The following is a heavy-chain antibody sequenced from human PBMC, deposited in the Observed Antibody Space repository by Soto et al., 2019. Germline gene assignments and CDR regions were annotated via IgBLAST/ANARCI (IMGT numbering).Heavy chain of an antibody. Sequence: QVQLVESGGGLVKPGGSLRLSCVASGFTFSDYYMSWIRQAPGKGLEWISYINSSSSYTNYADSVKGRFTISRDNAKNSLYLQMNSLRAEDTAVYYCARIIAAAGGRRYFDLWGRGSLVTVSS. CDR3: ARIIAAAGGRRYFDL. D-gene: IGHD6-13*01. CDR1: GFTFSDYY. V-gene: IGHV3-11*05. CDR2: INSSSSYT. J-gene: IGHJ2*01.